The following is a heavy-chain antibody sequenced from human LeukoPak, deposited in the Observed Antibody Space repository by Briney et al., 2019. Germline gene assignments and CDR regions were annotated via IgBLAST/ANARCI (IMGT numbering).Heavy chain of an antibody. CDR2: ISSSGSTI. CDR1: GFTFSDYY. V-gene: IGHV3-11*04. J-gene: IGHJ5*02. D-gene: IGHD1-7*01. Sequence: PGGSLSLSCAASGFTFSDYYMSWIRQAPGKGLEWVSYISSSGSTIYYADSVKGRFTISRDNAKNSLYLQRNSLRAEDTAVYYCASFYNWNYGWFDPWGQGTLVTVSS. CDR3: ASFYNWNYGWFDP.